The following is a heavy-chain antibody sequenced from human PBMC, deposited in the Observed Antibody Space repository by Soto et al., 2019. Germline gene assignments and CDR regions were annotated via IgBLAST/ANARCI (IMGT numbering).Heavy chain of an antibody. J-gene: IGHJ6*02. Sequence: ASVKVSCKVSGYTLTELSMHWVLQAPGKGLEWMGGFDPEDGEIIYAQKFQGRVTMTEDTSTDTAYMELSSLRSEDTAVYYCATGLEWLGYGMDVWGQGTTVTVSS. V-gene: IGHV1-24*01. CDR2: FDPEDGEI. CDR1: GYTLTELS. D-gene: IGHD3-3*01. CDR3: ATGLEWLGYGMDV.